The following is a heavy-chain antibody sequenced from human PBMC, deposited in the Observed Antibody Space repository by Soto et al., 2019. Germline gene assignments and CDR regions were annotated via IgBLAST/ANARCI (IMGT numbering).Heavy chain of an antibody. Sequence: QMQLQQWGAGLLKPSETLSLSCSVSGGSFSGYYWTWIRQPPGKGLEWIGEINHGGSTNHNPSLSRRVTISVDTYKNQFSLQLRFVTAADTAVYFGARGRVPSFLPSLDMWGQGTVVIVSP. J-gene: IGHJ3*02. D-gene: IGHD2-2*01. CDR1: GGSFSGYY. V-gene: IGHV4-34*02. CDR2: INHGGST. CDR3: ARGRVPSFLPSLDM.